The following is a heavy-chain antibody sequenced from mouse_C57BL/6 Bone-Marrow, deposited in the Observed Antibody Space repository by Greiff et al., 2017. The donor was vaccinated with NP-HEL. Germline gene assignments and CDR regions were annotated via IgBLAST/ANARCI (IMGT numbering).Heavy chain of an antibody. Sequence: QVQLQQSGAELVKPGASVKISCKASGYAFSSYWMNWVKQRPGKGLEWIGQIYPGDGDTNYNGKFKGQATLTADKSSSTAYRQLSSLTSEDSAVYFCASTLYLGYFDVWGTGTTVTVSS. J-gene: IGHJ1*03. CDR3: ASTLYLGYFDV. V-gene: IGHV1-80*01. CDR1: GYAFSSYW. D-gene: IGHD5-1*01. CDR2: IYPGDGDT.